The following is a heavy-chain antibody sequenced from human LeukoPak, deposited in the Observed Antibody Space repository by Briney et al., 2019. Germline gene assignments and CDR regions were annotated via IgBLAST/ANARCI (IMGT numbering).Heavy chain of an antibody. J-gene: IGHJ5*02. CDR1: GYTFTGYY. D-gene: IGHD1-26*01. V-gene: IGHV1-2*02. CDR3: ARDQRGSDGIVDP. Sequence: AASVKVSCKASGYTFTGYYMHWVRQAPGQGLEWMGWINPNSGGTNYAQKFQGRVTMTRDTSISTAYMELSRLRSDDTAVYYCARDQRGSDGIVDPWGQGTLVTVSS. CDR2: INPNSGGT.